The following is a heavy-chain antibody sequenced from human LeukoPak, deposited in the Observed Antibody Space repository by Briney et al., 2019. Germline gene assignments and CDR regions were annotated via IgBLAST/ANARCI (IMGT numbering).Heavy chain of an antibody. Sequence: GGSLRLSCAASGFTFSSYSINWVRQAPGKGLEWVSSISSTSTYIYYADSVKGRFTISRDNANNSLSLQMDSLRAEDTAVYYCARVSYCSSSSCPHSVDYWGQGTLVTVSS. V-gene: IGHV3-21*01. CDR2: ISSTSTYI. CDR1: GFTFSSYS. D-gene: IGHD2-2*01. J-gene: IGHJ4*02. CDR3: ARVSYCSSSSCPHSVDY.